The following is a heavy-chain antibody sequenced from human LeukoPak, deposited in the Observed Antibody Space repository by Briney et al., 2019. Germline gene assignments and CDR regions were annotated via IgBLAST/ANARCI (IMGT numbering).Heavy chain of an antibody. Sequence: PGGSLRLSCLASGFTFNNFEITWVRQAPGKGLEWVSYISSSGGATYYAESMKGRFTISRDNAKNSVFLQMNGLRPSDTSVYYCARINGQRTSIDYWGQGTLVNLSS. D-gene: IGHD6-25*01. CDR2: ISSSGGAT. V-gene: IGHV3-48*03. J-gene: IGHJ4*02. CDR1: GFTFNNFE. CDR3: ARINGQRTSIDY.